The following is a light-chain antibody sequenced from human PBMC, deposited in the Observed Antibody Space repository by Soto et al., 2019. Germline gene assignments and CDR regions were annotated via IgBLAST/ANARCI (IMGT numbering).Light chain of an antibody. J-gene: IGLJ1*01. CDR1: SSDVGGYNY. CDR2: DVI. Sequence: QSVLTQPASVSGSPGQSITISCTGTSSDVGGYNYVSWYQQHPGKAPKLMIYDVINRPSGVSNRFSGSKSGNTASLAISGLQAEDEADYYCSSYTSNSTVGFGTGTKVTV. V-gene: IGLV2-14*01. CDR3: SSYTSNSTVG.